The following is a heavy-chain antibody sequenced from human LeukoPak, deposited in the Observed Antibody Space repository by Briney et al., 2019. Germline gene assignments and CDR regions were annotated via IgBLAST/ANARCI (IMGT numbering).Heavy chain of an antibody. D-gene: IGHD3-22*01. V-gene: IGHV4-61*01. CDR1: GGSVSSGSY. CDR3: ARATYDSSVHFDY. Sequence: SETLSLTCTVSGGSVSSGSYWSWIRQPPGKGLEWIGFIYYSGSTNYNPSLQSRVTISVDTSKSQFSLKLSSATAADTAVYYCARATYDSSVHFDYWGQGTLVTVSS. CDR2: IYYSGST. J-gene: IGHJ4*02.